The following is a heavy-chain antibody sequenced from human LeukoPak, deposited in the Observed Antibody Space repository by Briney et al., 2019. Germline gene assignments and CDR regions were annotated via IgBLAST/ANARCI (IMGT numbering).Heavy chain of an antibody. J-gene: IGHJ4*02. V-gene: IGHV3-9*01. D-gene: IGHD6-13*01. CDR2: ISWNSGSI. CDR1: GFTFDDYA. CDR3: AKDSSSWYYFDY. Sequence: PGRSLRLSCAASGFTFDDYAMHWVRQAPGKGLEWVSGISWNSGSIGYADSVKGRFTISRDNAKNSLYLQMNSLRAEDTALHYCAKDSSSWYYFDYWGQGTLVTVSS.